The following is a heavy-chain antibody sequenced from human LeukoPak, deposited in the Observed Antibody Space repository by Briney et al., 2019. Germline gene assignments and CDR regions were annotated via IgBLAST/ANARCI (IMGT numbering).Heavy chain of an antibody. J-gene: IGHJ4*02. V-gene: IGHV3-48*02. CDR3: ARAWMVAGLIDY. D-gene: IGHD2-15*01. CDR2: IRTSSSSI. Sequence: GGSLRLSCAASGFTVSSYTMNWVRQAPGKGLEWVSYIRTSSSSIDYADSVKGRFTISRDNAKNSLYLQMNSLRDGDTAVYYCARAWMVAGLIDYWGQETLVTVSS. CDR1: GFTVSSYT.